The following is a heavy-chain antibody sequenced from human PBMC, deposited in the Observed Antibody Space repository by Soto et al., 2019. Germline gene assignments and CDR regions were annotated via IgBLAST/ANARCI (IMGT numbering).Heavy chain of an antibody. CDR2: ISSSSSTI. V-gene: IGHV3-48*01. D-gene: IGHD4-17*01. CDR3: ARDPDYGLNGFDT. Sequence: EVQLVESGGGLVQPGGSLRLSCAASGFTFSSYSMNWVRQAPGKGLEWVSYISSSSSTIYYADSVKGRFTISRDNAKNSLYLQMNSLRAEDTAVYYCARDPDYGLNGFDTWGQGTLVTVSS. CDR1: GFTFSSYS. J-gene: IGHJ5*02.